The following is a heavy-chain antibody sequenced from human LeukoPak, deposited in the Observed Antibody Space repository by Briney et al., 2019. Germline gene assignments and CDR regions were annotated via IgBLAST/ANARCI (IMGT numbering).Heavy chain of an antibody. Sequence: SETLSLTCAASGGSISSYYWSWIRQPPGKGLEWIGYIYYSGSTNYNPSLKSRVTISVDTSKNQFSLKLSSVTAADTAVYYCARVGGSGSSLDYWGQGTLVTVSS. D-gene: IGHD3-10*01. V-gene: IGHV4-59*01. CDR2: IYYSGST. CDR3: ARVGGSGSSLDY. J-gene: IGHJ4*02. CDR1: GGSISSYY.